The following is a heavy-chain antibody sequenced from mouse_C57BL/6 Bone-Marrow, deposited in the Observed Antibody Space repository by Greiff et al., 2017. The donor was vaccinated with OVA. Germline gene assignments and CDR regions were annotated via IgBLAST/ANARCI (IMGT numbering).Heavy chain of an antibody. V-gene: IGHV5-9-1*02. J-gene: IGHJ1*03. CDR2: ISSGGDYI. CDR3: TRDDGYSSYWYFDV. CDR1: GFTFSSYA. D-gene: IGHD2-3*01. Sequence: EVKVVESGEGLVKPGGSLKLSCAASGFTFSSYAMSWVRQTPEKRLEWVAYISSGGDYIYYADTVKGRFTISRDNARNTLYLQMSSLKSEDTAMYYCTRDDGYSSYWYFDVWGTGTTVTVSS.